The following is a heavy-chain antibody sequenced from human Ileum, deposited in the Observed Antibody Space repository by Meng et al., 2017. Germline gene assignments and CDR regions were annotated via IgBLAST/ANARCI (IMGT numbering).Heavy chain of an antibody. J-gene: IGHJ4*02. CDR1: GFRFTSYA. CDR2: IDGSGDRDDST. V-gene: IGHV3-23*01. CDR3: ARAPDFGYFDF. Sequence: GESLKISCEASGFRFTSYAMAWVRQAPGKGPEWVSGIDGSGDRDDSTNYADSAKGRFTISRDNSKNTVFLQMNSLRVEDTAIYYCARAPDFGYFDFWGQGALVTVSS. D-gene: IGHD4/OR15-4a*01.